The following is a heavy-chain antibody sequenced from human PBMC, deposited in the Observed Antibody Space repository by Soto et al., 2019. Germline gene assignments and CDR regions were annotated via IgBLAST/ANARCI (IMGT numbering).Heavy chain of an antibody. CDR2: INHSGPT. J-gene: IGHJ6*02. D-gene: IGHD6-6*01. CDR1: GGSFRGYY. V-gene: IGHV4-34*01. Sequence: QVQLQQWGAGLLKPSETLSLTCAVYGGSFRGYYWSWLRQPPGKGLEWLGEINHSGPTKYTPSLKSRVTKSVDPHNNQFSLKLSAVTDEETDVHYCARRVGSSSSHGMDVSGQGTTVTVSS. CDR3: ARRVGSSSSHGMDV.